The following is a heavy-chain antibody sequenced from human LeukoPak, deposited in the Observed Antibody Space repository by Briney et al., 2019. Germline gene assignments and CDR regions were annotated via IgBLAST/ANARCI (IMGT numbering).Heavy chain of an antibody. D-gene: IGHD1-26*01. CDR3: AREGWGVGAYNWFDP. CDR2: IIPIFGTA. CDR1: GGTFSSYA. J-gene: IGHJ5*02. V-gene: IGHV1-69*13. Sequence: ASVKVSCKASGGTFSSYAISWVRQAPGQGLGWMGGIIPIFGTANYAQKFQGRVTITADESTSTAYMELSSLRSEDTAVYYCAREGWGVGAYNWFDPWGQGTLVTVSS.